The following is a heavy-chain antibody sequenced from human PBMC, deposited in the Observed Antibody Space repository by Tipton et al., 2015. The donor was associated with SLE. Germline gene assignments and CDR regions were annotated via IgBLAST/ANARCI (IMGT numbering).Heavy chain of an antibody. D-gene: IGHD6-19*01. J-gene: IGHJ5*02. Sequence: TLSLTCTVSGGSISTYYWSWIRQPPGKGLEWIGYISYSGSTNYYPSLKSRVTISVDTSKNQFSLKLSSVTAADTAVYNCARGRYISGRGWFDPWGQGTLVTVSS. CDR1: GGSISTYY. V-gene: IGHV4-59*08. CDR3: ARGRYISGRGWFDP. CDR2: ISYSGST.